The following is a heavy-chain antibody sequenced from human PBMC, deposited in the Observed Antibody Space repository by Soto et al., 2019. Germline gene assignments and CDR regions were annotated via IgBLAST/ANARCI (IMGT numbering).Heavy chain of an antibody. Sequence: SETLSLTCTVSGGSISSNYWTWIRQPPGKGLEWIGYVYNSGSTNYNPSLKSRVTISEDTSKSQFSLKVNSMTAADTAVYYCARYRREAVAGYTLDNWGQGSLVTVSS. V-gene: IGHV4-59*01. CDR2: VYNSGST. CDR3: ARYRREAVAGYTLDN. CDR1: GGSISSNY. J-gene: IGHJ4*02. D-gene: IGHD6-13*01.